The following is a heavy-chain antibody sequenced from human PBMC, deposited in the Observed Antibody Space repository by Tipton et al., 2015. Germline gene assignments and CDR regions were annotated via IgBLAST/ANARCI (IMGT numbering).Heavy chain of an antibody. CDR1: GGSVSSADYY. J-gene: IGHJ5*02. CDR3: ARGLYGDSGKNWFDP. D-gene: IGHD4-17*01. V-gene: IGHV4-61*02. Sequence: TLSLTCTVSGGSVSSADYYWSWIRQPAGKGLEWIGRISTSGGTNYNPSLKNRVTMSVDTAKNQFSLNLSSVTAADTAVYYCARGLYGDSGKNWFDPWGQGTRVTVSS. CDR2: ISTSGGT.